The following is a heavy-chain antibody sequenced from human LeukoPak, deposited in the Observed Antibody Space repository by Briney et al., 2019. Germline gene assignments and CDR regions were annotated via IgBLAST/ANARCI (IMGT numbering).Heavy chain of an antibody. V-gene: IGHV4-4*07. CDR3: ARAKRWLPFDY. J-gene: IGHJ4*02. CDR2: IYTSGST. Sequence: SETLSPTCTVSDDSISDYYWSWIRQPPGKGLEWIGRIYTSGSTNYNPSLKSRVTISVDTSKNQFSLKLSSVTAADTAVYYCARAKRWLPFDYWGQGTLVTVSS. CDR1: DDSISDYY. D-gene: IGHD5-24*01.